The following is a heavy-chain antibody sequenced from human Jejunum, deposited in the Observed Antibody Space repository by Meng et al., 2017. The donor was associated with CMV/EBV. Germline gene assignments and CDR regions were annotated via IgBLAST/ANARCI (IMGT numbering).Heavy chain of an antibody. D-gene: IGHD2-2*02. CDR1: FPFTTYS. CDR2: ISYDGIIE. V-gene: IGHV3-30-3*01. J-gene: IGHJ4*02. CDR3: ARGRVSYTTWSPQAF. Sequence: FPFTTYSMQWVSQAPGKGLEWVAVISYDGIIEYYTDSVKGRFTISRDNSKNTLYLQMNSLRGDDTAFYYCARGRVSYTTWSPQAFWGQGTLVTVSS.